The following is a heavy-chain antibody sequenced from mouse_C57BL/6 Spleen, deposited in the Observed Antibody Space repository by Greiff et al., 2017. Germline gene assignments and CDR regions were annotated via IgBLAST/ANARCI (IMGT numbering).Heavy chain of an antibody. CDR3: TRFRLGQAAWFAY. Sequence: VKLQESVAELVRPGASVTLSCTASGYTFTDYDMHWVKQTPVHGLEWIGAIDPETGGTAYNPKFKGKAILTADKSSSTAYMELRSLTSEDSAVCYCTRFRLGQAAWFAYWGQGTLVTVSA. CDR2: IDPETGGT. J-gene: IGHJ3*01. D-gene: IGHD2-4*01. V-gene: IGHV1-15*01. CDR1: GYTFTDYD.